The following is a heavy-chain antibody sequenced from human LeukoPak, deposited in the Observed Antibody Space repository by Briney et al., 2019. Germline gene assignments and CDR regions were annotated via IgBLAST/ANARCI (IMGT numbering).Heavy chain of an antibody. CDR3: ARLSFGSGWYPFDY. CDR2: IYYSGST. Sequence: SETLSLTCTVSGGSISSYYWSWIRQPPGKGLEWIGYIYYSGSTNYNPSLKSRVTISVDTSKNQFSLKLSSVPAADTAVYYCARLSFGSGWYPFDYWGQGTLVTVSS. V-gene: IGHV4-59*08. J-gene: IGHJ4*02. D-gene: IGHD6-19*01. CDR1: GGSISSYY.